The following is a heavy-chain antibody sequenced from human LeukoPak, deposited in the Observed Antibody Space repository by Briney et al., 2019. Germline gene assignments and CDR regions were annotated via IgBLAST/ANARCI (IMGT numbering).Heavy chain of an antibody. V-gene: IGHV4-38-2*02. CDR3: ARDGHYYDASAPTFGNWFDP. Sequence: SETLSLTCAVSGYSISSGYYWGWIRQPPGKGLEWIGSIYHSGSTYYNPSLKSRVTISVDTSKNQFSLKLSSVTAADTAVYYCARDGHYYDASAPTFGNWFDPWGQGTLVTVSS. CDR2: IYHSGST. D-gene: IGHD3-22*01. CDR1: GYSISSGYY. J-gene: IGHJ5*02.